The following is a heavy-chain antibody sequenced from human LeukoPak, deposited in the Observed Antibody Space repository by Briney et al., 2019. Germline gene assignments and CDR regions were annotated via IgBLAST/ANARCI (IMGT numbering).Heavy chain of an antibody. Sequence: PSETLSLTCAVSGYSISSDYFWGWIREPPGKGLELIGSIYHSGIAGYNPFLKGRLTISVDTSKNQFSLQLSSVTAADTAVYYCARVPQWLVVNLDPWGQGTLVIVSS. D-gene: IGHD6-19*01. CDR3: ARVPQWLVVNLDP. CDR2: IYHSGIA. V-gene: IGHV4-38-2*01. J-gene: IGHJ5*02. CDR1: GYSISSDYF.